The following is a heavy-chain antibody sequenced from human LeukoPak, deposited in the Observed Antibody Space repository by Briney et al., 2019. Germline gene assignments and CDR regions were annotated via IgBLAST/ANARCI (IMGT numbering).Heavy chain of an antibody. CDR1: GFTFSSYA. CDR3: TKVLRYCSGGSCYWTFDY. D-gene: IGHD2-15*01. Sequence: GGSLRLSCAASGFTFSSYAMNWVRQAPGKGLEWVSAISGSADSTYYADSVKGRFTISRDNSKNTLYLQMNSLRAEDTAVYYCTKVLRYCSGGSCYWTFDYWGQGTLVTVSS. CDR2: ISGSADST. J-gene: IGHJ4*02. V-gene: IGHV3-23*01.